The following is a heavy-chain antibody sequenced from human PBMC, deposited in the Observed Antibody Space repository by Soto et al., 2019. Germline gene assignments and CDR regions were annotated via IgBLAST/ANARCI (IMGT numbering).Heavy chain of an antibody. J-gene: IGHJ5*02. CDR2: ISALSAKT. CDR1: GYTFSNYG. CDR3: ARVSPQNSYGYYFWLDP. Sequence: GASVKVSCKASGYTFSNYGIAWVRQAPGQGLEWMGWISALSAKTNYAHNLQGRISMTSDTSTDTAYMELRSLRSDDTAMYYCARVSPQNSYGYYFWLDPWGQGTLVTVSS. D-gene: IGHD5-18*01. V-gene: IGHV1-18*01.